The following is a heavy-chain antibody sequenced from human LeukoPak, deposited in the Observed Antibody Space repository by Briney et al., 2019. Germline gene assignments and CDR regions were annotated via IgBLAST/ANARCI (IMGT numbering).Heavy chain of an antibody. CDR2: IYYSGST. D-gene: IGHD3-3*01. V-gene: IGHV4-59*01. Sequence: SETLSLTCTVSGGSISSYYWSWIRQPPGKGLEWIGYIYYSGSTNYNPSLKSRVTISVDTSKNQFSLKLSSVTAADTAVYYCARQPRFLEWYLQSYYYYMDVWGKGTTVTVSS. CDR1: GGSISSYY. CDR3: ARQPRFLEWYLQSYYYYMDV. J-gene: IGHJ6*03.